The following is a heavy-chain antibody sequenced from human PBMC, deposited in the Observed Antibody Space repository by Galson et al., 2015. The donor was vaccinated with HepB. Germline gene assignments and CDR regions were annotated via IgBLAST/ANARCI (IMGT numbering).Heavy chain of an antibody. Sequence: SLRLSCAASGFTFSKAWMSWVRLAPGKGLEWVGRILSKTDGGTRDYAAPVKGRFTISRDDSKNTLYLQMNSLKTEDTAVYYCTTDDYYDSSAYFPGFGDWGQGTLVTVSS. V-gene: IGHV3-15*01. CDR2: ILSKTDGGTR. D-gene: IGHD3-22*01. CDR3: TTDDYYDSSAYFPGFGD. CDR1: GFTFSKAW. J-gene: IGHJ4*02.